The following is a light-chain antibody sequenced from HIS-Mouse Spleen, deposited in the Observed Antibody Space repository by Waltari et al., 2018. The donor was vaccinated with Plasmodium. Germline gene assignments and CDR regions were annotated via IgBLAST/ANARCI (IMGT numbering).Light chain of an antibody. Sequence: EIVMTQSPDTLSVPPGERATLSCRPSKSVSRNLAWYQQKPGQPPRLLIYGASTRATGIPARFSGSGSGTEFTLTISSLQSEDFSVYYCQQYNNWSFTFGPGTKVDIK. CDR3: QQYNNWSFT. CDR2: GAS. J-gene: IGKJ3*01. CDR1: KSVSRN. V-gene: IGKV3-15*01.